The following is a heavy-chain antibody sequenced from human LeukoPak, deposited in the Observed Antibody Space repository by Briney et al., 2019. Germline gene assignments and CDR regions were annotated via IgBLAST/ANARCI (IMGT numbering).Heavy chain of an antibody. Sequence: ASVKVSCKASGYTFTGYGIIWVRQAPGQGLEWMGWIGPYNGNTNYAQKFQGRVTMTADTSTTTTYMELRSLRSDDTAVYYCARDLDSGGTTFRALNYWGQGTLVTVSS. V-gene: IGHV1-18*04. D-gene: IGHD1-14*01. CDR1: GYTFTGYG. J-gene: IGHJ4*02. CDR3: ARDLDSGGTTFRALNY. CDR2: IGPYNGNT.